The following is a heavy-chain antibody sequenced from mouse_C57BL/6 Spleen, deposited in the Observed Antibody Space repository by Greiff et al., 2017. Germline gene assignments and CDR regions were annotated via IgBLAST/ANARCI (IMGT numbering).Heavy chain of an antibody. CDR1: GFNIKDYY. V-gene: IGHV14-2*01. CDR3: ASYYSNLYYFDY. D-gene: IGHD2-5*01. Sequence: VQLKQSGAELVKPGASVKLSCTASGFNIKDYYMHWVKQRTEQGLEWIGRIDPEDGETKYATKFQGKATITADTSSNTAYLQLSSLTSEDTAVYYCASYYSNLYYFDYWGQGTTLTVSS. CDR2: IDPEDGET. J-gene: IGHJ2*01.